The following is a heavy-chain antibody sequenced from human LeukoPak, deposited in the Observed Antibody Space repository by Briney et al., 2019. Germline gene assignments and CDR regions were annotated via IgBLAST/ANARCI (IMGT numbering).Heavy chain of an antibody. CDR1: GFTFSSYS. Sequence: GGSLRLPCAASGFTFSSYSMNWVRQAPGKGLEWVPCISSSSSYIYYAESVKGRFTISRDNAKNSLYPQMNSLRAEGAAVYYCARGFGELSEGYGMDVWGQGTTVTASS. J-gene: IGHJ6*02. V-gene: IGHV3-21*01. CDR3: ARGFGELSEGYGMDV. CDR2: ISSSSSYI. D-gene: IGHD3-10*01.